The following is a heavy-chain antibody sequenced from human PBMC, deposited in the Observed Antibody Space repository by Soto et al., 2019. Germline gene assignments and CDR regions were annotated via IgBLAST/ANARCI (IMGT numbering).Heavy chain of an antibody. J-gene: IGHJ6*02. CDR2: ISSNGHST. D-gene: IGHD1-26*01. V-gene: IGHV3-64*01. CDR3: AREELGASMDV. Sequence: GGSLRLSCAASGFTFSNYAMHWVRQAPGKGLEYVSTISSNGHSTDYANSVKGRFTISRDNSKNTLYLQMNSLRAEDTAVYYCAREELGASMDVWGQGTTVTVSS. CDR1: GFTFSNYA.